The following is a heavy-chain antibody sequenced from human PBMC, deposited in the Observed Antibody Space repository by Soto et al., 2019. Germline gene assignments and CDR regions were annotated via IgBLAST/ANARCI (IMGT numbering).Heavy chain of an antibody. J-gene: IGHJ4*02. Sequence: PSETLSLTCGVSGGSFSGYYWSWIRHPPGEGLEWIGEINDSGSANYNPSLTGRVTISLDTSKNQFSLKLNSVTAADTAVYYCARVAYYFGSGRYDFWGQGTQVTVS. CDR1: GGSFSGYY. V-gene: IGHV4-34*01. CDR3: ARVAYYFGSGRYDF. D-gene: IGHD3-10*01. CDR2: INDSGSA.